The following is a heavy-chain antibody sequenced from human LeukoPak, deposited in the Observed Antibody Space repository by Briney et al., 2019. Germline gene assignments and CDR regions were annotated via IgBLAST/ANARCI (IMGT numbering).Heavy chain of an antibody. CDR1: GFTFSIYA. CDR2: ISGVDGST. J-gene: IGHJ4*02. CDR3: AKVGRLTDFDY. Sequence: GGSLRLSCAASGFTFSIYAMSWVHQAPGKGLEWVAAISGVDGSTYYADSVKGRFTISRDISKNTLYLQMNSLRAEDTAVYYCAKVGRLTDFDYWGQGTLVTVSS. V-gene: IGHV3-23*01. D-gene: IGHD7-27*01.